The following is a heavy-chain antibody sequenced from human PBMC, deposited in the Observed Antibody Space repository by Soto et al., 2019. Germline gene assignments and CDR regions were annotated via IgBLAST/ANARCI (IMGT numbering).Heavy chain of an antibody. CDR1: GFTFSSYA. J-gene: IGHJ4*02. Sequence: GGSLRLSCAASGFTFSSYAMSWFRQAPGKGLEWVSTISGSDGRTYSTDSVKGRFTISRDNSRNTAYLHMNSLRVEDTAVYYCAKGVSQYTPLALFDYWGRGTLVTVSS. D-gene: IGHD5-18*01. CDR2: ISGSDGRT. CDR3: AKGVSQYTPLALFDY. V-gene: IGHV3-23*01.